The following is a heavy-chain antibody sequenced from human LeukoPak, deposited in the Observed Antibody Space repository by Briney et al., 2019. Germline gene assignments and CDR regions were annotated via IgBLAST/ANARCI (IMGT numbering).Heavy chain of an antibody. V-gene: IGHV4-34*01. J-gene: IGHJ4*02. D-gene: IGHD5-24*01. CDR3: AAARDGYNYFDH. CDR2: INHRGST. Sequence: PSGTLSLTCAVYGGSFSDYYWTWIRQPPGKGLEWIGEINHRGSTNYNPSLKSRIIISVDTSKNQFSLNLRSVTAADTAVYYCAAARDGYNYFDHWGQGTLVTVSS. CDR1: GGSFSDYY.